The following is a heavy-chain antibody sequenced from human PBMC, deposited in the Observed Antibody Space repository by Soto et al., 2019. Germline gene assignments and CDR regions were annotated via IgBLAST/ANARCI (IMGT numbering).Heavy chain of an antibody. D-gene: IGHD3-10*01. CDR2: ISGSGTTT. CDR1: GFSFSSFS. V-gene: IGHV3-48*04. CDR3: ARLGDYGSGSS. Sequence: EVHLVESGGDLVQPGGSLRLSCAASGFSFSSFSMNWVRQAPGKGLEWVSYISGSGTTTYYADSVKGRFTISRDNAKNSLKLQMNSLQAEDTAVYYCARLGDYGSGSSWGQGTLVTVSS. J-gene: IGHJ4*02.